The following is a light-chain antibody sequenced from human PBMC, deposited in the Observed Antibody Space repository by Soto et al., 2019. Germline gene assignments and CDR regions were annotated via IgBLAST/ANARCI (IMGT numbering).Light chain of an antibody. Sequence: EIVLTQSPGTLSLSPGERATLSCRASQSVNSSYLAWYQQKPGQAPRLLIYGASSRATGIPDRFSGSGSGTDFTLTISRLEPEDFAVYYCQQGPGTFGQGTKVEIK. J-gene: IGKJ1*01. CDR2: GAS. V-gene: IGKV3-20*01. CDR3: QQGPGT. CDR1: QSVNSSY.